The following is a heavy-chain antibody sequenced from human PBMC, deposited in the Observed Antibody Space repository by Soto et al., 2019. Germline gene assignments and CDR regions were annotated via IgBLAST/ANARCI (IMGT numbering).Heavy chain of an antibody. CDR3: AREIYGDYGAPFDY. CDR1: GYTFTGYY. D-gene: IGHD4-17*01. CDR2: INPNSGGT. J-gene: IGHJ4*02. V-gene: IGHV1-2*04. Sequence: KVTCKASGYTFTGYYMHWVRQAPGQGLEWMGWINPNSGGTNYAQKFQGWVTMTRDTSISTAYMELSRLRSDDTAVYYCAREIYGDYGAPFDYWGQGTLVTVSS.